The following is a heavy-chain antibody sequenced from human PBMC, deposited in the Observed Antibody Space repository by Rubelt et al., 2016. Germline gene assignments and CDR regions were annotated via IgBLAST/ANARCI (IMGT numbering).Heavy chain of an antibody. V-gene: IGHV3-48*04. Sequence: EVQLVESGGGLVQPGGSLRLSCAASGFTFSSYWMSWVSQAPGKGLEWISYISGGMATIYYADSVRGRFTISRENAKNTLYLQMNSLRVEDTAVYFCAREGGGWYTNAFDYWGQGTPVTVSS. J-gene: IGHJ4*02. CDR1: GFTFSSYW. CDR3: AREGGGWYTNAFDY. D-gene: IGHD1-1*01. CDR2: ISGGMATI.